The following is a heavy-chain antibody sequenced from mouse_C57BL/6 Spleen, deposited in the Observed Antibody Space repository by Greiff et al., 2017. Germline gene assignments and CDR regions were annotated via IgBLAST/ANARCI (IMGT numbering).Heavy chain of an antibody. Sequence: EVHLVESGGGLVQPGGSLKLSCAASGFTFSDYYMYWVRQTPEKRLEWVAYISNGGGSTYYPDTVKGRFTISRDNAKNTLYLQMSRLKSEDTAMYYCARQGYYGSSAFAYWGQGTLVTVSA. CDR1: GFTFSDYY. D-gene: IGHD1-1*01. V-gene: IGHV5-12*01. CDR3: ARQGYYGSSAFAY. J-gene: IGHJ3*01. CDR2: ISNGGGST.